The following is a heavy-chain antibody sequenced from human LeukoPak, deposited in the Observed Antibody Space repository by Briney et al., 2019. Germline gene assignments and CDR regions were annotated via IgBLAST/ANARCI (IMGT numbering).Heavy chain of an antibody. J-gene: IGHJ4*02. V-gene: IGHV1-3*01. CDR2: INAGNGNT. Sequence: GASVKVSCKASGYTFTSFAMHWVRQAPGQRLEWMGWINAGNGNTKYSQKFQGRVTITRDTSASTAYMELSSLRSEDTAVYYCARDQSGYLTAVYWGQGTLVTVSS. D-gene: IGHD6-13*01. CDR1: GYTFTSFA. CDR3: ARDQSGYLTAVY.